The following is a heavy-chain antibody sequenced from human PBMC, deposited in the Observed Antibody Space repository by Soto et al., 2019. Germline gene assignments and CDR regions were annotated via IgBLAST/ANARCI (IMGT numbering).Heavy chain of an antibody. CDR3: AKDKRGYCSGGSCLGAFDI. J-gene: IGHJ3*02. D-gene: IGHD2-15*01. V-gene: IGHV3-9*01. CDR1: GFTFDDYA. CDR2: ISWNSGSI. Sequence: GGSLRLSCAASGFTFDDYAMHWVRQAPGKGLEWVSGISWNSGSIGYADSVKGRFTISRDNAKNSLYLQMNSLRAEDTALYYCAKDKRGYCSGGSCLGAFDIWGQGTMVTVSS.